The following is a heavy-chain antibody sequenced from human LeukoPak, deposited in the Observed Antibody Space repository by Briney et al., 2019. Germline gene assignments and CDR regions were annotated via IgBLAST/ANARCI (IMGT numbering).Heavy chain of an antibody. D-gene: IGHD6-19*01. Sequence: GGSLRLSCAASGFTFSSYSMNWVRQAPGKGLEWVSSISSSSSYIYYADSEKGRFTISRDNAKNSLYLQMNSLRAEDTAVYYCARGIAVAGFDYWGQRTLVTVSS. CDR1: GFTFSSYS. CDR3: ARGIAVAGFDY. J-gene: IGHJ4*02. CDR2: ISSSSSYI. V-gene: IGHV3-21*01.